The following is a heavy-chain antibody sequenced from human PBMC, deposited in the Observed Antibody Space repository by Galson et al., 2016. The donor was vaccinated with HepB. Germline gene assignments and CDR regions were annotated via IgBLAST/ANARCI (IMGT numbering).Heavy chain of an antibody. J-gene: IGHJ4*02. V-gene: IGHV3-49*03. CDR2: IRSKTYGGTT. CDR1: GFTFGDYA. CDR3: ARGTPDYRPYYFDY. Sequence: SLRLSCATSGFTFGDYAMSWFRQAPGKGLEWVGFIRSKTYGGTTEYAASVKARFTISRDDSKSFAYLQMSSLNTGEQPVHYCARGTPDYRPYYFDYWGQGTLVTVSS. D-gene: IGHD4-11*01.